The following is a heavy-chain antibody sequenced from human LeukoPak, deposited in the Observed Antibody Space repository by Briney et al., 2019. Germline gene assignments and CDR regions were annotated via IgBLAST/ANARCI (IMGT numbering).Heavy chain of an antibody. Sequence: SETLSLTCTVSGGSISNYYWSWIRQSPGKGLEWIGYIYYSGSTYYNPSLKSRVTISVDRSKNQFSLKLSSVTAADTAVYYCARGPYYFDYWGQGTLVTVSS. CDR2: IYYSGST. CDR1: GGSISNYY. CDR3: ARGPYYFDY. V-gene: IGHV4-59*12. J-gene: IGHJ4*02.